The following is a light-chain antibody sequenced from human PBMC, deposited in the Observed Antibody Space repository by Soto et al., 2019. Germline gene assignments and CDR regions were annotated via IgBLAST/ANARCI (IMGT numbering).Light chain of an antibody. CDR1: SSNIGINY. CDR2: DNN. J-gene: IGLJ3*02. V-gene: IGLV1-51*01. Sequence: QSVLTQPPSVSAAPGQKVTISCSGSSSNIGINYVSWYQHLPGTAPKLLIFDNNKRPSGIPDRFSGSKSGTSATLGVTGLQTGDEADYYCGTWDSSLNTWVFGGGTKLTVL. CDR3: GTWDSSLNTWV.